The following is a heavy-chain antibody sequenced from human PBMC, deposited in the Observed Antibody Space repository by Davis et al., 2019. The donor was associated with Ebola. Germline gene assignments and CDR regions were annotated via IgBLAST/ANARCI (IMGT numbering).Heavy chain of an antibody. J-gene: IGHJ5*02. V-gene: IGHV4-34*01. CDR1: GFTFSSSW. CDR3: ARGPTPTGVDP. D-gene: IGHD4-17*01. CDR2: INHSGST. Sequence: GSLRLSCAASGFTFSSSWMSWIRQPPGKGLEWIGEINHSGSTNYNPSLKSRVTISVDTSKNQFSLKLSSVTAADTAVYYCARGPTPTGVDPWGQGTLVTVSS.